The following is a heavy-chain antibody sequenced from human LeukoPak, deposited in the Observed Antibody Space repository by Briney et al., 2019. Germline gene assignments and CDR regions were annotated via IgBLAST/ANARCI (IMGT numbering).Heavy chain of an antibody. V-gene: IGHV1-18*01. J-gene: IGHJ3*02. CDR2: ISTYNGNT. Sequence: ASVKVSCKASGYTFTSYDINWVRQATGQGLEWRGWISTYNGNTNYAQKFQDRVTMTTDISTSTAYMELRSLRSDDTAVYYCARDRAGNDAFDIWGQGTMVTVSS. D-gene: IGHD6-19*01. CDR3: ARDRAGNDAFDI. CDR1: GYTFTSYD.